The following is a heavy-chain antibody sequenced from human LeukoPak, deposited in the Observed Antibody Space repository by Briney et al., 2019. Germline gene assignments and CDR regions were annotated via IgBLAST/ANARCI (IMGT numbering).Heavy chain of an antibody. Sequence: SETLSLTFTVSGGSISSYYWSWIRQPAGKGLEWIGRIYTSGSTNYNPSLKSRVTMSVDTSKNQFSLKLSSVTAADTAVYYCAREYEGYCSSTSCYTNGLDAFDIWGQGTMVTVSS. J-gene: IGHJ3*02. CDR2: IYTSGST. D-gene: IGHD2-2*02. CDR3: AREYEGYCSSTSCYTNGLDAFDI. V-gene: IGHV4-4*07. CDR1: GGSISSYY.